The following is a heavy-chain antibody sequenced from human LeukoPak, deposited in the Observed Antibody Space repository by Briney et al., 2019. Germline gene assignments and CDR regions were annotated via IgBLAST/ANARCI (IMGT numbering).Heavy chain of an antibody. J-gene: IGHJ4*02. CDR3: RTTNYNTPLKSRVTMSVDTSKNQFSLKLSSVTAADTALYYCARDRDSGSSSNRYYFDC. CDR2: VFTTGTT. Sequence: SETLSLTCPVSGGSISPYYWSWVRQPAGKGLEWIGRVFTTGTTNYNTSLKSRVPISVDTSKIQFSLNLSLVAVAPTPLFTPRTTNYNTPLKSRVTMSVDTSKNQFSLKLSSVTAADTALYYCARDRDSGSSSNRYYFDCWGQGTLVTVSS. V-gene: IGHV4-4*07. CDR1: GGSISPYY. D-gene: IGHD1-1*01.